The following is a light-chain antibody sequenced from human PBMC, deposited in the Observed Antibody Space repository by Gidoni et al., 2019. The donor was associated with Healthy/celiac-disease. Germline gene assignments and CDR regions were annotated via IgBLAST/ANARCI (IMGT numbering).Light chain of an antibody. CDR3: QAADSSGTYVV. CDR2: KDS. Sequence: SSELTQPPSVSLSPGQTARCTCPGDALPKQYAYWYQQKPGQAPVLVIYKDSERPSGIPERFSGSSSGTTVTLTISGVQAEDEADYYCQAADSSGTYVVFGGGTKLTVL. CDR1: ALPKQY. V-gene: IGLV3-25*02. J-gene: IGLJ2*01.